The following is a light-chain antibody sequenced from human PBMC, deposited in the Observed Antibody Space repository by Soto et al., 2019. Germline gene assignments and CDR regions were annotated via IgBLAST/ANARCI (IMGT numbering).Light chain of an antibody. CDR2: DAS. V-gene: IGKV3-11*01. Sequence: EIVLTQSPGTLSLSSGETATLSCGASQSVTSNYLDWYQQKPGQAPRLLIYDASNRATGIPARFSGSGSGTDFTLTISSLEPEDFAVYYCQQRSNWPPTFGQGTRLEI. CDR1: QSVTSNY. CDR3: QQRSNWPPT. J-gene: IGKJ5*01.